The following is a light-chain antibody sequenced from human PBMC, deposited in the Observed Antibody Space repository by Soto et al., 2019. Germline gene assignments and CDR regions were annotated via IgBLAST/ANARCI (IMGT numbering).Light chain of an antibody. CDR3: SSYTSISTLYV. V-gene: IGLV2-14*01. CDR2: EVS. CDR1: NSDVGGYNY. J-gene: IGLJ1*01. Sequence: QSVLTQPASVSGSPGQSITISCTGTNSDVGGYNYVSWYQQHPGKAPELMIYEVSHRPSGVSNRFSGSKSDNTASLTISGLQAEDEAGYYCSSYTSISTLYVFGTGTKVTVL.